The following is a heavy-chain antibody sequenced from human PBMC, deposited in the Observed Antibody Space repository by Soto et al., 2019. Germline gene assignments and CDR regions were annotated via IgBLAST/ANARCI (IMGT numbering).Heavy chain of an antibody. V-gene: IGHV3-30-3*01. Sequence: GSLKLSCASSGFTFSSYAMHWVRQAPGKGLEWVAVISYDGSNKYYADSVKGRFTISRDNSKNTLYLQMNSLRAEDTAVYYCARDRPLDYWGQGTLVTVSS. CDR3: ARDRPLDY. CDR2: ISYDGSNK. CDR1: GFTFSSYA. J-gene: IGHJ4*02.